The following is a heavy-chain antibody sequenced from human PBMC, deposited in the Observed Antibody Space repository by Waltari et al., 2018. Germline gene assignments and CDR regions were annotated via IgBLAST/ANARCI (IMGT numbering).Heavy chain of an antibody. CDR2: IGGSGGRT. J-gene: IGHJ4*02. CDR3: AKSSGDDQVPRPHDY. V-gene: IGHV3-23*01. Sequence: EAQLLDSGGGLAQPGGSLRLPCAASGFPFSLSGMDWGRKAPGKGLEWVSGIGGSGGRTYYVDSGRGRFTISRDNSRNTLYLQMNSLRAEDTAVYYCAKSSGDDQVPRPHDYWGQGTLVTVSS. CDR1: GFPFSLSG. D-gene: IGHD2-2*01.